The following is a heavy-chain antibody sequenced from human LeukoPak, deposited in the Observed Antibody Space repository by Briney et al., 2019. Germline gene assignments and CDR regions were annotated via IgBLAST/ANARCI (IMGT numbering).Heavy chain of an antibody. V-gene: IGHV4-31*03. CDR1: GGSISSGGYY. J-gene: IGHJ3*02. D-gene: IGHD3-22*01. CDR3: AREGHYYDSSGYQHDAFDI. CDR2: IYYSGST. Sequence: SETLSLTCTVSGGSISSGGYYWSWIRQHPGKGLEWIGYIYYSGSTYYNPSLKSRVAISVDTSKNQFSLKLSSVTAADTAVYYCAREGHYYDSSGYQHDAFDIWGQGTMVTV.